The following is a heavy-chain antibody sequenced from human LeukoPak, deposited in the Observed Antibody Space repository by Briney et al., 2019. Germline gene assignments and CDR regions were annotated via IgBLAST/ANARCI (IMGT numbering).Heavy chain of an antibody. D-gene: IGHD3-16*02. V-gene: IGHV2-5*04. CDR3: LHDRDYRMDV. CDR1: GFSLTTGGVA. Sequence: ESGPTLVNPTQALTLTCSFSGFSLTTGGVAVGWLRQPPGKALEWLALIYWNDDKRYSPSLRSRLTITKDTSKNQVVLVMTDMDPADTGTYYCLHDRDYRMDVWGQGTTVTVSS. CDR2: IYWNDDK. J-gene: IGHJ6*02.